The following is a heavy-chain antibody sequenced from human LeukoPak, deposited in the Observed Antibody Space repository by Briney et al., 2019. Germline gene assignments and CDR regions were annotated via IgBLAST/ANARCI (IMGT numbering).Heavy chain of an antibody. CDR1: GGSISSYY. Sequence: SETLSLTCTVSGGSISSYYWNWIRQPPGKGLEWIGNIYHGGSTFYNPSLKSRITISLDTSKNQFSLILTSVTAADTAVYYCARRYSSGWGLDYWGQGTLVTVSS. D-gene: IGHD6-19*01. J-gene: IGHJ4*02. CDR3: ARRYSSGWGLDY. V-gene: IGHV4-59*08. CDR2: IYHGGST.